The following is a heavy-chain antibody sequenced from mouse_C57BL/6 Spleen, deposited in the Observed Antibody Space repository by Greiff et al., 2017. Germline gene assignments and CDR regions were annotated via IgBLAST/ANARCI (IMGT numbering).Heavy chain of an antibody. D-gene: IGHD1-1*01. CDR1: GYTFTSYW. V-gene: IGHV1-5*01. CDR2: IYPGNSDT. Sequence: EVQLQQSGTVLARPGASVKMSCKTSGYTFTSYWMHWVKQRPGQGLEWIGAIYPGNSDTSYNQKFKGKAKLTAVTSASTAYMELSSLTNEDSAVYYCTKLDYGSSAWYFDVWGTGTTVTVSA. J-gene: IGHJ1*03. CDR3: TKLDYGSSAWYFDV.